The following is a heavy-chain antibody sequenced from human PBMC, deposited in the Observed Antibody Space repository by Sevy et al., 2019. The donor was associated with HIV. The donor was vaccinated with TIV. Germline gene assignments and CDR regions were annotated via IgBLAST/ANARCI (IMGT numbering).Heavy chain of an antibody. D-gene: IGHD3-10*01. CDR3: ARDRLLRFGEIDY. J-gene: IGHJ4*02. V-gene: IGHV3-48*03. Sequence: GGSLRLSCAASGFTFSSYEMNCVRQAPGKGLEWVSYISSSGSTIYYADSVKGRFTISRDNAKNSLYLQMNSLRAEDTAVYYCARDRLLRFGEIDYWGQGTQVTVSS. CDR1: GFTFSSYE. CDR2: ISSSGSTI.